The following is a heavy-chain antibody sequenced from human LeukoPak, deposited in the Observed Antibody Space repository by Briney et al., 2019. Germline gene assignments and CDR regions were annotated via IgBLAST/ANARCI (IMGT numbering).Heavy chain of an antibody. D-gene: IGHD1-26*01. Sequence: GGSLRLSCAASGFSFSHYALHWVRQAPGKGLEWLAFISYDGNVRNYADSVKGRFTVSRDDSKITLYLQMNSLRTEDTALYYCARDFSTKYSQDYWGQGTLVTVSS. CDR1: GFSFSHYA. CDR3: ARDFSTKYSQDY. J-gene: IGHJ4*02. V-gene: IGHV3-30-3*01. CDR2: ISYDGNVR.